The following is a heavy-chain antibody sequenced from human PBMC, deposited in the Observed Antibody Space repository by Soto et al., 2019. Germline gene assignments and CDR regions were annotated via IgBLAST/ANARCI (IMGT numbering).Heavy chain of an antibody. Sequence: QVQLVQSGAEVKKPGSSVKVSCKASGGTFSSYTISWVRQASGQGLEWMGRIIPILGIANYAQKFQGRVTITADKSTSTAYMELSRLRSEDTAVYYCARRSSSCTASTLTDEESYFDYWGQGTLVTVSS. CDR3: ARRSSSCTASTLTDEESYFDY. J-gene: IGHJ4*02. V-gene: IGHV1-69*02. CDR2: IIPILGIA. CDR1: GGTFSSYT. D-gene: IGHD6-13*01.